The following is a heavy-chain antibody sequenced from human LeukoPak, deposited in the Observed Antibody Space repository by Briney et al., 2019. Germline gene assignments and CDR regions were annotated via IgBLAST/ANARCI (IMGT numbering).Heavy chain of an antibody. V-gene: IGHV1-2*06. Sequence: ASVKVSCKASGYTFTGYYMHWVRQAPGQGLEWMGRINPNSGGTSYAQKFQGRVTMTRDTSISTAYMELSRLRSDDTAVYYCARDRANYYDSSGRDAFDIWGQGTMVTVSS. J-gene: IGHJ3*02. CDR3: ARDRANYYDSSGRDAFDI. D-gene: IGHD3-22*01. CDR2: INPNSGGT. CDR1: GYTFTGYY.